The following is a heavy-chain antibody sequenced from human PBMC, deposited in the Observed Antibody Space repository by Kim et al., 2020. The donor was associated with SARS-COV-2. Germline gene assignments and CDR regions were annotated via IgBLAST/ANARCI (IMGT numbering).Heavy chain of an antibody. CDR2: SIPIFGTA. Sequence: SVKVSCKASGGTFSSYAISWVRQAPGQGLEWMGGSIPIFGTANYAQKFQGRVTITADESTSTAYMELSSLRSEDTAVYYCARGTRHRVSSGWTYYYGMDVWGQGTTVTVSS. CDR1: GGTFSSYA. J-gene: IGHJ6*02. V-gene: IGHV1-69*13. D-gene: IGHD6-19*01. CDR3: ARGTRHRVSSGWTYYYGMDV.